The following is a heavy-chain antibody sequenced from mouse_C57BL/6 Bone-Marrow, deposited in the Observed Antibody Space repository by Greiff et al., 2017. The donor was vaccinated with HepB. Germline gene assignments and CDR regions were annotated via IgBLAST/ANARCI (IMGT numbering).Heavy chain of an antibody. V-gene: IGHV1-55*01. CDR1: GYTFTSYW. J-gene: IGHJ1*03. CDR3: AKFFNLMYFDV. CDR2: IYPGSGST. Sequence: QVQLKQSGAELVKPGASLKMSCKASGYTFTSYWITWVRQRPGQGLEWIGDIYPGSGSTNYNETFTSKVTLTGDTSTNTAYIQLSSLRSEDSAIYYCAKFFNLMYFDVWGTGTPVTVSS.